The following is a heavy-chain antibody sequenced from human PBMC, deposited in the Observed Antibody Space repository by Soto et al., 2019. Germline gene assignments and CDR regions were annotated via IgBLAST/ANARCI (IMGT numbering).Heavy chain of an antibody. CDR2: ISSTTNYI. D-gene: IGHD4-17*01. V-gene: IGHV3-21*06. J-gene: IGHJ4*02. Sequence: GGSLRLSCSASGFTFTRYSMNWVRQAPGKGLEWVSSISSTTNYIYYGDSMKGRFTISRDNAKNSLYLEMNSLRAEDTLVSDCARGSGDLTSSFDYWGQESRVTVAS. CDR1: GFTFTRYS. CDR3: ARGSGDLTSSFDY.